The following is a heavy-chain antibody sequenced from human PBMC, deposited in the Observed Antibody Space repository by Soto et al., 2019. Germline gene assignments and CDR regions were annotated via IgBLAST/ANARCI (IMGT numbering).Heavy chain of an antibody. CDR3: AKDIAARHDAFDS. CDR1: GFTFDDYA. CDR2: ISWNSGSI. Sequence: GGSLRLSCAASGFTFDDYAMHWVRQAPGKGLEWVSGISWNSGSIGYADSVKGRFTISRDNAKNSLYLQMNSLRAEETALYYWAKDIAARHDAFDSWGQGTMVTVSS. J-gene: IGHJ3*02. D-gene: IGHD6-6*01. V-gene: IGHV3-9*01.